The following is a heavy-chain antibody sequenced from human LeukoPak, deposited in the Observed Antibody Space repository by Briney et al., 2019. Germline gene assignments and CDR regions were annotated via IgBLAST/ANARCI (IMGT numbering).Heavy chain of an antibody. V-gene: IGHV4-39*07. CDR1: GGSISSSSYY. Sequence: SETLSHTCTVSGGSISSSSYYWGWIRQPPGKGLEWIGSIYYSGSTYYNPSLKSRVTISVDTSKNQFSLKLSSVTAADTAVYYCATSYSSGWRTDAFDIWGQGTMVTVSS. D-gene: IGHD6-19*01. J-gene: IGHJ3*02. CDR3: ATSYSSGWRTDAFDI. CDR2: IYYSGST.